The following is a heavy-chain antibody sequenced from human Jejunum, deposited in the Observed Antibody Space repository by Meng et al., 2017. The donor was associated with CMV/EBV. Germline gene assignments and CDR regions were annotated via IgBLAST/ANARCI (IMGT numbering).Heavy chain of an antibody. CDR2: VYDSGSA. D-gene: IGHD1-1*01. CDR1: GATMRSHY. CDR3: ARGLGHASNNSHDY. V-gene: IGHV4-59*11. J-gene: IGHJ4*02. Sequence: VSGATMRSHYWSWIRQPPGKGLEWMGYVYDSGSATYSPSLRSRVSISLDMSKNQFSLNLRSVTAADTAMYFCARGLGHASNNSHDYWGQGTLVTVSS.